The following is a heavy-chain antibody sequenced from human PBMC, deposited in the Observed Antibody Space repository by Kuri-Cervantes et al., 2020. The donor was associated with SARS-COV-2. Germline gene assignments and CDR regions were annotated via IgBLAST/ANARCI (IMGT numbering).Heavy chain of an antibody. CDR3: AKDRAEGYFDY. CDR2: IKSKTDGGTT. Sequence: LSLTCAASGFTFSSYSMNWVRQAPGKGLEWVGRIKSKTDGGTTDYAAPVKGRFTISRDDSKNTLYLQMNSLRTEDTALYYCAKDRAEGYFDYWGQGTLVTVSS. V-gene: IGHV3-15*05. CDR1: GFTFSSYS. J-gene: IGHJ4*02.